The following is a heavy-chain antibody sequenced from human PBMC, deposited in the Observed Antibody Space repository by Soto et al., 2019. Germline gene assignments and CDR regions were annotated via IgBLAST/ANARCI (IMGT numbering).Heavy chain of an antibody. J-gene: IGHJ4*02. CDR3: ARESSSSSYFDY. D-gene: IGHD6-6*01. V-gene: IGHV3-30-3*01. CDR2: ISYDGSNK. CDR1: GFTFSSYA. Sequence: QVQLVESGGGVVQPGRSLRLSCAASGFTFSSYAMHWVRQAPGKGLEWVAVISYDGSNKYYADSVKGRFTISRDNSKNTLYLQMNSLRAEDTAVYYCARESSSSSYFDYWGQGTLVTVSS.